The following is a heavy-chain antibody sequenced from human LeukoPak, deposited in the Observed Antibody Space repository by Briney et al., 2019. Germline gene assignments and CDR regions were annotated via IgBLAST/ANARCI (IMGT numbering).Heavy chain of an antibody. Sequence: SETLSLTCSVSGGSTSTYYWSWIRQPPGKGLEWIGYIDYSGSTNYNPSLKSRVTMSVDTSKNQFSLKLSSVTAADTAVYYCARVGPWCFDLWGRGTLVTVSS. CDR1: GGSTSTYY. CDR3: ARVGPWCFDL. V-gene: IGHV4-59*01. J-gene: IGHJ2*01. CDR2: IDYSGST.